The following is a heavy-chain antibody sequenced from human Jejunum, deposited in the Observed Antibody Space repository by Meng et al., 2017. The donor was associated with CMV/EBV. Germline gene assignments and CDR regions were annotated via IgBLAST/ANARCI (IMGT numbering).Heavy chain of an antibody. CDR3: ARDLSSDTSAYYAPDY. Sequence: MHWVRQAPGQGLEWLGILSPTYGGTAGAQGFQGSVSMTGDTSTSTFYLELSSLKSEDTAVYYCARDLSSDTSAYYAPDYRGQGTLVTVSS. V-gene: IGHV1-46*01. CDR2: LSPTYGGT. J-gene: IGHJ4*02. D-gene: IGHD3-22*01.